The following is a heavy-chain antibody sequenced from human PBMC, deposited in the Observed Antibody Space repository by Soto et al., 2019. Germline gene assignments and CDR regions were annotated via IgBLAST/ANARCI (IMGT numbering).Heavy chain of an antibody. CDR2: IDDAGST. CDR3: ARAYFDFTGGYSPYWYSEV. CDR1: GGSMTSYY. Sequence: PSETLSLTCRVSGGSMTSYYWNWLRQSPGKGLEWIGYIDDAGSTKFHPSLRSRVSMSILTSQGQVSMTLDSVTAADTAVYYCARAYFDFTGGYSPYWYSEVWGRGTLVTVSS. J-gene: IGHJ2*01. D-gene: IGHD3-3*01. V-gene: IGHV4-59*01.